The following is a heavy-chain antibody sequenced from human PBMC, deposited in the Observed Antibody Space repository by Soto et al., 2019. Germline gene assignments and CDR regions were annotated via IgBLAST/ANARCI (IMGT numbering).Heavy chain of an antibody. Sequence: QVQLVQSGAEVKKPGASVKVSCKASGYTFTSYGISWVRQAPGQGLEWMGWISAYNGNTNYAQKLQGRVTMTTDTSSRTSYMELRSLRSYDTAVYYCARDRVCRSSGCYEAWFDPWGQGTLVTVSS. CDR1: GYTFTSYG. CDR2: ISAYNGNT. CDR3: ARDRVCRSSGCYEAWFDP. D-gene: IGHD2-2*01. V-gene: IGHV1-18*01. J-gene: IGHJ5*02.